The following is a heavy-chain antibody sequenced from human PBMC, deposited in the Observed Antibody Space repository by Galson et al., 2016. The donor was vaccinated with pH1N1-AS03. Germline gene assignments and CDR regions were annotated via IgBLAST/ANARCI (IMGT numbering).Heavy chain of an antibody. V-gene: IGHV3-48*01. D-gene: IGHD3-22*01. CDR3: VRDGDSSTWPLDF. CDR2: LSGGNTI. CDR1: GFTLSSYT. Sequence: SLRLSCAASGFTLSSYTMTWVRQAPGKGLEWVAYLSGGNTIYYADSVRGRFTISRDNSKNTLFLQMNSLTSDDTAVYYCVRDGDSSTWPLDFWGQGTLVIVSS. J-gene: IGHJ4*02.